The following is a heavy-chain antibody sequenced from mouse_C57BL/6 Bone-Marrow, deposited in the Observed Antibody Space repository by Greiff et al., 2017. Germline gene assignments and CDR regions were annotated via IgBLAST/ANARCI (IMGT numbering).Heavy chain of an antibody. J-gene: IGHJ4*01. D-gene: IGHD1-1*01. CDR3: ASPITPMNY. Sequence: EVHLQESGGGLVQPGGSLKLSCAASGFTFSDYYMYWVRQTPEKRLEWVAYISNGGGSTYYPDTVKGRFTISRYNAKNTLYLQMSRLKSEDTAMYYCASPITPMNYWGQGTSVTVSS. CDR2: ISNGGGST. V-gene: IGHV5-12*01. CDR1: GFTFSDYY.